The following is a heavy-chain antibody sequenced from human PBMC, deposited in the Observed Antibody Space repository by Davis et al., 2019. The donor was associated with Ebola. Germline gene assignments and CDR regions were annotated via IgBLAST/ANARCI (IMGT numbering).Heavy chain of an antibody. Sequence: PSETLSLTCSVSGDSISNYYWSWIRQLPGYRLEWIGYLYDNGNTRYNPSLESRVTMSVDTSKNQFSLKLSSATAADTAVYYCSRHAGTMITPTYLHYWGQGTLVTVSS. CDR2: LYDNGNT. J-gene: IGHJ4*02. CDR1: GDSISNYY. V-gene: IGHV4-59*08. CDR3: SRHAGTMITPTYLHY. D-gene: IGHD3-22*01.